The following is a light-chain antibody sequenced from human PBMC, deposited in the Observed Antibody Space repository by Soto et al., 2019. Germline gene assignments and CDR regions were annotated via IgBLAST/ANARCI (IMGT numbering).Light chain of an antibody. CDR2: GAS. J-gene: IGKJ5*01. V-gene: IGKV3-20*01. CDR1: QSVISTY. CDR3: QQYGSSPIT. Sequence: EIVLTQSPGTLSLYPGERATLSCRASQSVISTYLAWYQQKPGQAPRLLIYGASSRATGIQDRFSGSGSGTDGTLTSSRLEPEDVAVYDCQQYGSSPITFGQGTRLEIK.